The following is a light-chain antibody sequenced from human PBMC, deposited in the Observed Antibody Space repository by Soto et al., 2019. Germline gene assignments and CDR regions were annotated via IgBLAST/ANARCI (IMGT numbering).Light chain of an antibody. V-gene: IGKV1-39*01. CDR2: AAS. J-gene: IGKJ1*01. Sequence: DIQMTHSPSSLSASVGDRVTITFRASQSISSYLNWYQQKPGKAPKLLIYAASSLQSGVPSRFSGSGSGTDFTLTISSLQPEDFATYYCQQYNSYSWTFGQGTKVDIK. CDR3: QQYNSYSWT. CDR1: QSISSY.